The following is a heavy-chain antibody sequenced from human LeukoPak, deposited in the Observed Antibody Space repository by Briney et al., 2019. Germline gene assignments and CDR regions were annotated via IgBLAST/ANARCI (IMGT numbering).Heavy chain of an antibody. J-gene: IGHJ4*02. CDR2: IIGSGGST. Sequence: GGSLRLSCAASGFTFSSYAMSWVRQAPGKGLEWVSAIIGSGGSTYYADSVKGRFTISRDNSKNTLYLQMNSLRAEDTAVYYCAKEGEFYCSGGSCYCDYWGQGTLVTVSS. CDR3: AKEGEFYCSGGSCYCDY. D-gene: IGHD2-15*01. CDR1: GFTFSSYA. V-gene: IGHV3-23*01.